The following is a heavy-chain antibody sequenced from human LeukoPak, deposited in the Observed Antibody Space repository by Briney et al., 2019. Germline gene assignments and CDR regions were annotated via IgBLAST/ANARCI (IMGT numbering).Heavy chain of an antibody. Sequence: QPGGSLRLSCAASGFTFSTYEMNWVRQAPGKGLEWVSYISSGSTIFYADSVKGRFTISRDNAKNSLYLQMNSLRAEDAAVYYCARDGWVDYWGQGTLVTVSS. J-gene: IGHJ4*02. CDR3: ARDGWVDY. CDR1: GFTFSTYE. CDR2: ISSGSTI. D-gene: IGHD3-10*01. V-gene: IGHV3-48*03.